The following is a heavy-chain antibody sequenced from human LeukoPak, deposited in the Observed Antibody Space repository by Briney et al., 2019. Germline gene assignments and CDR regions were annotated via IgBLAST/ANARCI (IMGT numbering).Heavy chain of an antibody. J-gene: IGHJ4*02. CDR1: GFTFSSYS. D-gene: IGHD3-10*01. Sequence: GGSLRLSCAASGFTFSSYSTNWVRQAPGKGLEWVSSISSSSSYIYYADSVKGRFTISRDNAKNSLYLQMNSLRAEDTAVYYCARDSMVRGVIITRFFDYWGQGTLVTVSS. CDR3: ARDSMVRGVIITRFFDY. CDR2: ISSSSSYI. V-gene: IGHV3-21*01.